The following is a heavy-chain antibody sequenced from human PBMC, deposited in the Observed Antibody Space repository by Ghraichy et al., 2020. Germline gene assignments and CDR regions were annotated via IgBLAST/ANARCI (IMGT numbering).Heavy chain of an antibody. J-gene: IGHJ4*02. Sequence: ASVKVSCKASGYTFTGYYMHWVRQAPGQGLEWMGWINPNSGGTNYAQKFQGRVTMTRDTSISTAYMELSRLRSDDTAVYYCAREGEDSSGYQPDYWGQGTLVTVSS. CDR3: AREGEDSSGYQPDY. D-gene: IGHD3-22*01. V-gene: IGHV1-2*02. CDR2: INPNSGGT. CDR1: GYTFTGYY.